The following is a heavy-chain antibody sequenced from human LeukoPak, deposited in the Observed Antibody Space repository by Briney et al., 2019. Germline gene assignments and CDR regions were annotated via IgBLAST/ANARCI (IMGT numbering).Heavy chain of an antibody. CDR2: IKQDGSEI. D-gene: IGHD5-24*01. Sequence: GGSLRLSCAASGFMLSTYWMSWVRQAPGKGLEWVANIKQDGSEIYYVDSVKGRFTISRDNAKNSLYLQMNSLRAEDSAMYYCARRDGYSIFQHWGQGTLVTVSS. J-gene: IGHJ1*01. CDR3: ARRDGYSIFQH. V-gene: IGHV3-7*03. CDR1: GFMLSTYW.